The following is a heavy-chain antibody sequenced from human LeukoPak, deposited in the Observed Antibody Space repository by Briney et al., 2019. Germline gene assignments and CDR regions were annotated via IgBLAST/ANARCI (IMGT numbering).Heavy chain of an antibody. J-gene: IGHJ3*02. CDR3: AKDAVYSSSWYLESALDI. V-gene: IGHV3-23*01. CDR2: ISGSGGST. D-gene: IGHD6-13*01. Sequence: GGSLRLSCAASGFTFSSYGMHWVRQAPGKGLEWVSAISGSGGSTYYADSVKGRFTISRDNSKNTLYLQMNSLRAEDTAVYYCAKDAVYSSSWYLESALDIWGQGTVVIVSS. CDR1: GFTFSSYG.